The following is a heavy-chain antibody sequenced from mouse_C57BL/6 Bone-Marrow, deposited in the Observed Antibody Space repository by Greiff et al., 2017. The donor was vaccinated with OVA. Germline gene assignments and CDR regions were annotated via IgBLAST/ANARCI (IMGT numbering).Heavy chain of an antibody. V-gene: IGHV1-61*01. CDR3: AREDYSNYDFDY. Sequence: QVQLQLPGAELVRPGSSVTLSCKASGYTFTSYWMDWVKQRPGQGLEWIGNIYPSDSETHYNQKFKDKATLTVDKSSSTAYMQLSSLTSEDSAVYYCAREDYSNYDFDYWGKGTTLTVSS. J-gene: IGHJ2*01. CDR2: IYPSDSET. D-gene: IGHD2-5*01. CDR1: GYTFTSYW.